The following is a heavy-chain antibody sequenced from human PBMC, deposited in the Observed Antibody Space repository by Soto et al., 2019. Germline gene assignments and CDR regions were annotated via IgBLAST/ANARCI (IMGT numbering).Heavy chain of an antibody. CDR3: ARWWSGSRQGFDP. V-gene: IGHV4-31*01. J-gene: IGHJ5*02. D-gene: IGHD3-3*01. Sequence: QVQLQESGPGLVKPSQTLSLTCTVSGGSISSGDYYWSWIRQHPGKGLEWIGYIYYSGSTYYNPSLKSLVTISVDTYKNHFSLKLSSVTAADTAVYYCARWWSGSRQGFDPWGQGTLVTVSS. CDR2: IYYSGST. CDR1: GGSISSGDYY.